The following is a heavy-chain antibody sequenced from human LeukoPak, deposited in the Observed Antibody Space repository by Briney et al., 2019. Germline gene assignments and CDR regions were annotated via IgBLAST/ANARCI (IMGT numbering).Heavy chain of an antibody. CDR3: ARDLGAGNDY. V-gene: IGHV3-7*03. CDR1: GFDFRGSY. J-gene: IGHJ4*02. CDR2: INPTGSGK. D-gene: IGHD3-16*01. Sequence: PGGSLRLSCLTSGFDFRGSYMSWVRQTPGKRLEYVANINPTGSGKFYVDSVRGRFTIYRDNTRDSLYLQMNSLRAEDTAVYYCARDLGAGNDYWGRGTLVTVSS.